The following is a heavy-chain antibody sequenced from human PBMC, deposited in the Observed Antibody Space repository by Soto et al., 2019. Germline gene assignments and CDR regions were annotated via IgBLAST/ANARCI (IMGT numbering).Heavy chain of an antibody. V-gene: IGHV3-30-3*01. Sequence: QVQLVESGGGVVQPGRSLRLSCAASGFTFSSYAMHWVRQAPGKGLEWVAVISYDGSNKYYADSVKGRFTISRDNSKNTLHLQMNSLRAEDTAVYYCASGDSITGTTLVDYWGQGTLVTVSS. CDR3: ASGDSITGTTLVDY. D-gene: IGHD1-7*01. J-gene: IGHJ4*02. CDR2: ISYDGSNK. CDR1: GFTFSSYA.